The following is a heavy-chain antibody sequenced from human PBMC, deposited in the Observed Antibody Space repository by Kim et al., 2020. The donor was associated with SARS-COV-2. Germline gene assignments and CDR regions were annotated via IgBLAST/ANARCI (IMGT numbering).Heavy chain of an antibody. V-gene: IGHV3-33*01. CDR3: ARDPSEELLSFDY. J-gene: IGHJ4*02. Sequence: YEDPGKGPLPIPSDKSKNTLYLQMHSLRAEDTAVYYCARDPSEELLSFDYWGQGTLVTVSS. D-gene: IGHD1-26*01.